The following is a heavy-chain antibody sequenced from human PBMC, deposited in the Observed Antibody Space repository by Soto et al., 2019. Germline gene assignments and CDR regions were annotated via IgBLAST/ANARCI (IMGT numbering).Heavy chain of an antibody. Sequence: PGGSLRLSCAASGFPFSSYVMNWVRQAPGKGREWLSAISGGGVSTYYADSVKGRFTISRDNSKNTLFLQMNSLGAEDTAVYYCAKSYCGSDCFDYFDYWGQGTLVTVSS. D-gene: IGHD2-21*02. CDR2: ISGGGVST. J-gene: IGHJ4*02. CDR1: GFPFSSYV. CDR3: AKSYCGSDCFDYFDY. V-gene: IGHV3-23*01.